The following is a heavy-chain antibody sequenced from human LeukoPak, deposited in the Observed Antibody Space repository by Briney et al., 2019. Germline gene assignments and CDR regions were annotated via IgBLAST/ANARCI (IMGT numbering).Heavy chain of an antibody. CDR1: GYTFTGYY. J-gene: IGHJ4*02. Sequence: ASVKVSCKASGYTFTGYYMHWVRQAPGQGLELMGWINPNSGGTNYAQKFQGRVTMTRDTSISTAYMELSRLRSDDTAVYYCARDWTAVTTSGYFDYWGQGTLVTVSS. V-gene: IGHV1-2*02. D-gene: IGHD4-17*01. CDR2: INPNSGGT. CDR3: ARDWTAVTTSGYFDY.